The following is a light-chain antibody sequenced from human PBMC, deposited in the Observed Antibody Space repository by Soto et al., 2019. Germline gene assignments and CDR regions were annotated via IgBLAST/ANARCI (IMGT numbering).Light chain of an antibody. Sequence: DIQMTQSLSTLCGSVGDKVTLTCRASQGISNYLAWYQQIPGKVPRLLIYAASTLQSGVPSRFSGSGSGTDFTLTISSLEPEDFAVYYCQQYYNWPRTFGQGGKAAIK. CDR2: AAS. V-gene: IGKV1-27*01. CDR3: QQYYNWPRT. CDR1: QGISNY. J-gene: IGKJ1*01.